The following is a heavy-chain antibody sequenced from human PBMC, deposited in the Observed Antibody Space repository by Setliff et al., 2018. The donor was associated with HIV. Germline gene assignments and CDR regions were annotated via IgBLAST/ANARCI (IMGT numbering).Heavy chain of an antibody. CDR1: GGSISTGGYY. D-gene: IGHD2-21*01. J-gene: IGHJ4*02. CDR2: IYNSGGT. V-gene: IGHV4-31*03. Sequence: SETLSLTCTVSGGSISTGGYYWSWIRQHPGKGLEWIGYIYNSGGTYYNPSLKSRITMSIDTSKNQFPLKLNSVTAADTAVYFCARASRWGSIPFDYWGQGTLVTVSS. CDR3: ARASRWGSIPFDY.